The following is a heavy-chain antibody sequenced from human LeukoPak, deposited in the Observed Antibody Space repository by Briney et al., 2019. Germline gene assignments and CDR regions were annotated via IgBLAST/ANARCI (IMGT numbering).Heavy chain of an antibody. CDR1: GYTFTGYY. D-gene: IGHD2-15*01. CDR2: INPNSGGT. Sequence: GASVKVSCKASGYTFTGYYMHWVRQAPGQGLEWMGWINPNSGGTNYAQKFQGRVTMTRDTSISTAYMELSRLRSDDTAVYYCARFASAAGYSIDYWGQGTLVTVSS. CDR3: ARFASAAGYSIDY. J-gene: IGHJ4*02. V-gene: IGHV1-2*02.